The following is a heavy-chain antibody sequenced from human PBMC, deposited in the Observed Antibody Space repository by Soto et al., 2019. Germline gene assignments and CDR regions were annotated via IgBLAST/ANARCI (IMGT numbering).Heavy chain of an antibody. V-gene: IGHV3-7*01. CDR1: GFTFSSYW. D-gene: IGHD6-13*01. Sequence: EVQLVESGGGLVQPGGSLRLSCAASGFTFSSYWMSWVRQAPGKGLEWVANIKQDGSEKYYVDSVKGRFTISRDNAKNSLYLQMNSLRAEDTAVYYCARGERSSSWYWLMDYWGQGTLVTVSS. CDR2: IKQDGSEK. J-gene: IGHJ4*02. CDR3: ARGERSSSWYWLMDY.